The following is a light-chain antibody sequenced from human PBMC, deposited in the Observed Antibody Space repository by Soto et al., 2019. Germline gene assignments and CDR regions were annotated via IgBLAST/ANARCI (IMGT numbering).Light chain of an antibody. CDR1: QSISGN. Sequence: EIVMTQSPATLSMSPGERATLSCRASQSISGNLAWYQQKPGQAPSLLIYDASTRATGIPVRFSGSGSGTEFTLTISSLQSEDFAVYYCQKYNNWPLVFGHGTKVEVK. J-gene: IGKJ1*01. CDR2: DAS. CDR3: QKYNNWPLV. V-gene: IGKV3-15*01.